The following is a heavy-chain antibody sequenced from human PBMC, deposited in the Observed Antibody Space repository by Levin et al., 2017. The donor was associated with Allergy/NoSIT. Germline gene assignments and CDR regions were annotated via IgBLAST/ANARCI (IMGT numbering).Heavy chain of an antibody. CDR3: ARPFLMDV. Sequence: GGSLRLSCAASGFIFSDYYMTWIRRAPGKGLEWVADIDSSGTTVHYADSVRGRFTISRDNAKNSLYLQMNSLRAEDTAVYYCARPFLMDVWGRGTTVIVSS. CDR1: GFIFSDYY. V-gene: IGHV3-11*01. J-gene: IGHJ6*02. CDR2: IDSSGTTV.